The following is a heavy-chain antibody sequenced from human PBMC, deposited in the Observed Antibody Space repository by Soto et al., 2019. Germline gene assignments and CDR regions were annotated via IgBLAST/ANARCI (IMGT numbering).Heavy chain of an antibody. J-gene: IGHJ4*02. CDR3: ARGRYGDY. Sequence: ASVKVSCKASGYTFTSYYMHWVRQAPGQGLEWMGIINPNSGSTSYAQKFQGRVTVTRDTSTSTAYMELSSLRSDDTALYYCARGRYGDYWGQGALVTVSS. D-gene: IGHD4-17*01. CDR1: GYTFTSYY. V-gene: IGHV1-46*01. CDR2: INPNSGST.